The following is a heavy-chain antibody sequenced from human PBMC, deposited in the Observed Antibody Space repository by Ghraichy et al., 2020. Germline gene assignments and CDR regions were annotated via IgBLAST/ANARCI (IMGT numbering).Heavy chain of an antibody. CDR1: GGSISSSSYY. Sequence: SQTLSLTCTVSGGSISSSSYYWGWIRPPPGKGLEWIGSIYYSGSTYYNPSLKSRVTISVDTSKNQFSLKLSSVTAADTAVYYCARNAVAVYGYYFDYWGQGTLVTVSS. CDR2: IYYSGST. J-gene: IGHJ4*02. V-gene: IGHV4-39*07. D-gene: IGHD6-19*01. CDR3: ARNAVAVYGYYFDY.